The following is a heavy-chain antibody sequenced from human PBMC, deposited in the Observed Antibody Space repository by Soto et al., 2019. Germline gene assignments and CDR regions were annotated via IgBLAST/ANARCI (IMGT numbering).Heavy chain of an antibody. CDR1: GDSVSSNSAA. CDR3: ARDRVAAAGTYYYDSSGSSYYYGMDV. J-gene: IGHJ6*02. Sequence: SQTLSLTCAISGDSVSSNSAAWNWIRQSPSRGLEWLGRTYYRSKWYNDYAVSVKSRITINPDTSKNQFSLQLNSVTPEDTAVYYCARDRVAAAGTYYYDSSGSSYYYGMDVWGQGTTVTVPS. CDR2: TYYRSKWYN. D-gene: IGHD3-22*01. V-gene: IGHV6-1*01.